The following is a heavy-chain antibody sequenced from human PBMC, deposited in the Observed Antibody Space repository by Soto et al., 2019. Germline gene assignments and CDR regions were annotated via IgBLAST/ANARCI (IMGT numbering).Heavy chain of an antibody. V-gene: IGHV3-30*18. D-gene: IGHD6-19*01. Sequence: GRSLRLSCAASGFSFSSYGMHWVRQAPGKGLEWVAVISYDGSNKYYADSVKGRFTISRDNSKNTLYLQMNSLRAEDAAVYYCAKDRTWGIAVAGTFYGMDVWGQGTTVTVSS. CDR3: AKDRTWGIAVAGTFYGMDV. J-gene: IGHJ6*02. CDR2: ISYDGSNK. CDR1: GFSFSSYG.